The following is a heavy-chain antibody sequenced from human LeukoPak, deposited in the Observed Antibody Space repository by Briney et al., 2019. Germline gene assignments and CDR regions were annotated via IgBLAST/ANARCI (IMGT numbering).Heavy chain of an antibody. CDR3: ATGGFWSGYLGALHY. CDR1: GGTFSSYA. J-gene: IGHJ4*02. Sequence: SVKVSCKASGGTFSSYAISWVRQAPGQGLEWTGGIIPIFGTANYAQKFQGRVTITADESTSTAYMELSSLRSEDTAVYYCATGGFWSGYLGALHYWGQGTLVTVSS. V-gene: IGHV1-69*13. D-gene: IGHD3-3*01. CDR2: IIPIFGTA.